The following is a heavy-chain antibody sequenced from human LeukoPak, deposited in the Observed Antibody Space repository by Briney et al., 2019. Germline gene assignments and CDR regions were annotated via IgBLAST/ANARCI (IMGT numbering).Heavy chain of an antibody. D-gene: IGHD6-25*01. Sequence: NPSGTLSLTCAVYGESFSGYYWSWIRQPPGKGLEWIGEINHSGNTKYNPSLKSRVTISVDTSKNQFSLKLSSVTAADTAVYYCARDHPRLDAFDIWGQGTMVTVSS. V-gene: IGHV4-34*01. CDR1: GESFSGYY. J-gene: IGHJ3*02. CDR3: ARDHPRLDAFDI. CDR2: INHSGNT.